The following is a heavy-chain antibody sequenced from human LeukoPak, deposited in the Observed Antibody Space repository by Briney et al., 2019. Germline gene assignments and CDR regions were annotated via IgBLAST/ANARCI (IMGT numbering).Heavy chain of an antibody. V-gene: IGHV4-4*02. CDR2: IYHSGST. J-gene: IGHJ4*02. CDR3: ARRVDSGWYEGFDY. CDR1: GGSISSSNW. Sequence: KASGTLSLTCAVSGGSISSSNWWSWVRQPPGKGLEWMGEIYHSGSTNYNPSLKSRVTISVDKSKNQFSLKLSSVTAADTAVYYCARRVDSGWYEGFDYWGQGTLVTVSS. D-gene: IGHD6-19*01.